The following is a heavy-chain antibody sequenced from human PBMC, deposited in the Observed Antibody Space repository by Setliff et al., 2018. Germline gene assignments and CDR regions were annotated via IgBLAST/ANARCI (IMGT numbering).Heavy chain of an antibody. CDR2: ISTSGNT. V-gene: IGHV4-4*07. CDR3: ARDQWVRSPPLYFSYSMDV. J-gene: IGHJ6*02. CDR1: GGSIINSYY. D-gene: IGHD5-12*01. Sequence: ETLSLTCTVSGGSIINSYYWSWIRQPAGKGLEWIGRISTSGNTNYNPSLKSRVTVSLDTSKNQFSLKLTSMTAADTAVYYCARDQWVRSPPLYFSYSMDVWGQGTTVTVSS.